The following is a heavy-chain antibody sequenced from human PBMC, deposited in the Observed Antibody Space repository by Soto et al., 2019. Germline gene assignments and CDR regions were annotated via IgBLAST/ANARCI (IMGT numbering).Heavy chain of an antibody. CDR1: GGSISSDY. J-gene: IGHJ4*02. V-gene: IGHV4-59*01. CDR2: IYYSGST. Sequence: QVQLQESGPGLVKPSETLTLTCTVSGGSISSDYWSWIRQPPGKGLEWIGYIYYSGSTNYNPSLRSRVTISVDTSKNQVSLKLSSVTAADTAVYYCARGSSSGWFQFDYWGQGSLVTVSS. D-gene: IGHD6-19*01. CDR3: ARGSSSGWFQFDY.